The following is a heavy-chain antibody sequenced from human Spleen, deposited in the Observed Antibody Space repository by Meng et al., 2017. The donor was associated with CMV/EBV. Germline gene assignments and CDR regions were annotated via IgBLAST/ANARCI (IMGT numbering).Heavy chain of an antibody. CDR1: GYTFTGYY. J-gene: IGHJ4*02. Sequence: AQAVSSGAEVKKPGASVKVSCKASGYTFTGYYMHWVRQAPGQGLEWMGWINPNSGGTNYAQKFQGRVTMTRDTSISTAYMELSRLRSDDTAVYYCAREGIAAAGTIDYWGQGTLVTVSS. CDR2: INPNSGGT. V-gene: IGHV1-2*02. D-gene: IGHD6-13*01. CDR3: AREGIAAAGTIDY.